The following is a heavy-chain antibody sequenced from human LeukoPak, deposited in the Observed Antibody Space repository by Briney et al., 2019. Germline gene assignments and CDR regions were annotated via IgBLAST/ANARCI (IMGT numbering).Heavy chain of an antibody. CDR2: ISSSGETK. Sequence: GSLRLSCAASGFTISSYEMNWVRQAPGKGLEWVSHISSSGETKTYADSVQGRFTISRDNAKSSLYLQMNSLRAEDTAIYYCARDQYGTRLDWGQGTLVTVSS. D-gene: IGHD1-1*01. CDR3: ARDQYGTRLD. V-gene: IGHV3-48*03. CDR1: GFTISSYE. J-gene: IGHJ4*02.